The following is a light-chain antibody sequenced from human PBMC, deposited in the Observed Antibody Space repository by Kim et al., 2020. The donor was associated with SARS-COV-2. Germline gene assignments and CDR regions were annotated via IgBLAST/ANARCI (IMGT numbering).Light chain of an antibody. CDR1: SSDVGGYNY. CDR3: SSYTSSSTRV. CDR2: EVS. V-gene: IGLV2-14*01. Sequence: QSALTQPASVSGSPGQLITISCTGTSSDVGGYNYVSWYQQHPGKAPKLMIYEVSNRPSGVSNRFSGSKSGNTASLTISGLQAEDEADYYCSSYTSSSTRVFGGGTQLTVL. J-gene: IGLJ3*02.